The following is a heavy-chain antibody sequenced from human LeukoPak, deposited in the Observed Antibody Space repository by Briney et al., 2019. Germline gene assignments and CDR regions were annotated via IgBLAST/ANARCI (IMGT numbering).Heavy chain of an antibody. J-gene: IGHJ3*02. CDR1: GGSISSYY. Sequence: PETLSLTCTVSGGSISSYYWSWIRQPPGKGLEWIGYIYTSGSTNYNPSLKSRVTISVDTSKNQFSLKLSSVTAADTAVYYCARRVAASPIPDAFDIWGQGTMVTVSS. D-gene: IGHD2-15*01. V-gene: IGHV4-4*09. CDR2: IYTSGST. CDR3: ARRVAASPIPDAFDI.